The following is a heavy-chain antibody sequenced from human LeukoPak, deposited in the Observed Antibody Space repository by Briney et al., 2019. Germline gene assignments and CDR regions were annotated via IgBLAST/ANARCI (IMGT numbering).Heavy chain of an antibody. CDR3: AKDPQAAAVAGPDY. V-gene: IGHV3-30*18. D-gene: IGHD6-19*01. CDR2: ISYDGSNK. CDR1: GFTFSSYG. Sequence: GGSLRLSCAASGFTFSSYGMHWVRQAPGKGLEWVAVISYDGSNKYYADSVKGRFTISRDNSKNTLYLQMNSLRAEDTAVYYCAKDPQAAAVAGPDYWGQRTLVTVSS. J-gene: IGHJ4*02.